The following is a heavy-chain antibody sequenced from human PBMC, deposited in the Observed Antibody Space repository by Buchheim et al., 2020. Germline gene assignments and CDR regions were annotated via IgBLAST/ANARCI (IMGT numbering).Heavy chain of an antibody. V-gene: IGHV4-34*01. Sequence: QVQLQQWGAGLLKPSETLSLTCAVYGGSFSGYYWSWIRQPPGKGLEWIGEINHSGSTNYNPSLKSRVTISVDTSKNQFSPKLSSVTAADTAVYYCASDSITNMWYGMDVWGQGTT. CDR1: GGSFSGYY. D-gene: IGHD5-24*01. CDR2: INHSGST. J-gene: IGHJ6*02. CDR3: ASDSITNMWYGMDV.